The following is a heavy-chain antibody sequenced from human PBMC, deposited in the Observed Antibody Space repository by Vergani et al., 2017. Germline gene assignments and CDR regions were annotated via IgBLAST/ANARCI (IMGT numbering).Heavy chain of an antibody. D-gene: IGHD6-13*01. Sequence: QVQLQESGPGLVKPSETLSLTCTVSGGPISSYYWSWIRRPAGKGLEWVGRIYTSGSTNYNPSLKRRVTMSVDTSKNQFSLKLSSVTAADTAVYYCARGSSWNHLSFDHWGQGTLVTVSS. CDR3: ARGSSWNHLSFDH. J-gene: IGHJ5*02. CDR2: IYTSGST. CDR1: GGPISSYY. V-gene: IGHV4-4*07.